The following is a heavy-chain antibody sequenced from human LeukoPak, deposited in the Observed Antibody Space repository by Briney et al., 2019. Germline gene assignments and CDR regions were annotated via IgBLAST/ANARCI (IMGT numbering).Heavy chain of an antibody. V-gene: IGHV3-74*01. CDR3: AKASWDGYNYDSGTGSFDC. Sequence: GGSLRLSCAASGFIFSSYWMHWVRQSPGKGVVWVSHINSGGSSTSYADSVKGRFTISRDNAKNTLYLQTNSLRAEDTAIYYCAKASWDGYNYDSGTGSFDCWGQGTLVTVSS. J-gene: IGHJ4*02. CDR2: INSGGSST. CDR1: GFIFSSYW. D-gene: IGHD5-24*01.